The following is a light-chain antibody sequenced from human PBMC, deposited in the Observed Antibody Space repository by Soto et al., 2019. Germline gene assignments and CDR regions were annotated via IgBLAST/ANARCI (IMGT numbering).Light chain of an antibody. CDR2: GNS. J-gene: IGLJ2*01. CDR1: SSNIGAGYD. CDR3: QSYDSSRSGHVV. Sequence: QSVLTQPPSVSGAPGQRVTISCTGSSSNIGAGYDVHWYQQLPGTAPKLLIYGNSNRPSGVPDRFSGSQSGTSASLAITGLQAEDEADYYCQSYDSSRSGHVVFGGGTKVTVL. V-gene: IGLV1-40*01.